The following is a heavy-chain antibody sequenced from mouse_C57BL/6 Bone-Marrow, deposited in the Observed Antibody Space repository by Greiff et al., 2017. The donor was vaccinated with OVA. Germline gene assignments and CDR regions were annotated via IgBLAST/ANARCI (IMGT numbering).Heavy chain of an antibody. J-gene: IGHJ4*01. CDR1: GFTFSDYG. Sequence: EVQGVESGGGLVKPGGSLKLSCAASGFTFSDYGMHWVRQAPEKGLVWVAYISSGSSTIYYADTVKGRFTISRDNAKNTLFLQMTSLRSEDTAMYYCASPGLKGAMDYWGQGTSVTVSA. CDR2: ISSGSSTI. V-gene: IGHV5-17*01. CDR3: ASPGLKGAMDY. D-gene: IGHD3-2*02.